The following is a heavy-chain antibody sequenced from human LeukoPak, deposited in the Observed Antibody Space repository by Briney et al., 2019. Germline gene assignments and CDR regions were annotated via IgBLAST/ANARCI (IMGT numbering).Heavy chain of an antibody. V-gene: IGHV3-23*01. CDR3: EKDRLRYCSGGSCYRGAFDI. CDR1: GFTFSSYA. Sequence: GGSLRLSCAASGFTFSSYAMSWVRQAPGKGLEWVSAISGSGGSTYYADSVKGRFTISRDNSKNTLYLQMNSLRAEDTAVYYCEKDRLRYCSGGSCYRGAFDIWGQGTVVTVSS. D-gene: IGHD2-15*01. CDR2: ISGSGGST. J-gene: IGHJ3*02.